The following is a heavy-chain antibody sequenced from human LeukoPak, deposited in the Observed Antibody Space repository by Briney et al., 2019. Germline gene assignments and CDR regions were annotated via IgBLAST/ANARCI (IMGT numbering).Heavy chain of an antibody. CDR1: GYTLTELS. Sequence: ASVKVSCKVSGYTLTELSMHWVRQAPGKGLEWMGGFDPEDGEKVYAQKFQGRLTMTEDTSTDTAYMELSSLRSDDTAVYYRARGDSGYETYYYYYMVVWGKGTTVTISS. J-gene: IGHJ6*03. CDR2: FDPEDGEK. CDR3: ARGDSGYETYYYYYMVV. D-gene: IGHD5-12*01. V-gene: IGHV1-24*01.